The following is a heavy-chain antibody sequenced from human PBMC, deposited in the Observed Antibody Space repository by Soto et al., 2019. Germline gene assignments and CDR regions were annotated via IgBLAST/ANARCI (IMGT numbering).Heavy chain of an antibody. V-gene: IGHV1-69*02. D-gene: IGHD1-26*01. CDR3: ATIRGTVGGSDLGN. J-gene: IGHJ4*02. CDR2: IIPILDIA. Sequence: QVQLVQSGAEVKKPGSSVTVSCKASGNTFSSYVISWVRQVPGHGLEWVGRIIPILDIADHAQRFQGRATITADKSTSTAYMELSSLRSDDTAVYFCATIRGTVGGSDLGNWGQGTLVTVSS. CDR1: GNTFSSYV.